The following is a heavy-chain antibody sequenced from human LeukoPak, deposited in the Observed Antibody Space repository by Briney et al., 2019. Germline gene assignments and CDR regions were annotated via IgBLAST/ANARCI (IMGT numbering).Heavy chain of an antibody. CDR1: GGSITNYY. J-gene: IGHJ4*02. D-gene: IGHD6-13*01. CDR2: IYSSGIT. Sequence: PSETLSLTCTVSGGSITNYYWSWFRQPAGKELEWIGRIYSSGITNYNPSLKSRVSMSIDMSKNQFSLNLNSVTAADTAVYYCARGIAARSYFDYWGQGTLVTVSS. V-gene: IGHV4-4*07. CDR3: ARGIAARSYFDY.